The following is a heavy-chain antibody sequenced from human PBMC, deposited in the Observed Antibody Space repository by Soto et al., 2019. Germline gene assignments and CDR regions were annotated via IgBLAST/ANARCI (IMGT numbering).Heavy chain of an antibody. V-gene: IGHV3-30-3*01. Sequence: QVQLVESGGGVVQPGRSLRLSCAASGFTFSSYAMHWVRQAPGKGLEWVAVISYDGSYRYYADSVKARFTISRDNSKSKLYLQMNRLRPEDTAVYYCARDRVATTTLADYWGQGTQVTVSS. D-gene: IGHD1-1*01. CDR2: ISYDGSYR. CDR3: ARDRVATTTLADY. CDR1: GFTFSSYA. J-gene: IGHJ4*02.